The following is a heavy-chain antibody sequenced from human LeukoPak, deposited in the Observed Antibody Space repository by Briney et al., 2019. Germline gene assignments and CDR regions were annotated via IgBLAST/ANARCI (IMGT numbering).Heavy chain of an antibody. Sequence: GGSLRLSCAASEFTFSSNYMSWVRQAPGKGLEWVSVIYSGGSTYYADSVKGRFTISRDNSKNTLYLQMNSLRAEDTAVYYCASGVGTLKSFDYWGQGTLVTVSS. D-gene: IGHD3-3*01. CDR3: ASGVGTLKSFDY. V-gene: IGHV3-66*01. CDR2: IYSGGST. CDR1: EFTFSSNY. J-gene: IGHJ4*02.